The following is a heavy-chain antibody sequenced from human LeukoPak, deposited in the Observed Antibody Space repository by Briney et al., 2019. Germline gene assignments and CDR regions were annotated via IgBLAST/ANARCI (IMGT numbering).Heavy chain of an antibody. CDR2: INTNSGGT. Sequence: GASVKVSCKSSGYTFTGYYMHWVGQARGQGGEWMGWINTNSGGTDYAQKFQGRVTITRDTSISTAYMELSRLRSDDTAVYYCASTGRGYFQHWGQGTLVTVSS. V-gene: IGHV1-2*02. J-gene: IGHJ1*01. D-gene: IGHD5-24*01. CDR1: GYTFTGYY. CDR3: ASTGRGYFQH.